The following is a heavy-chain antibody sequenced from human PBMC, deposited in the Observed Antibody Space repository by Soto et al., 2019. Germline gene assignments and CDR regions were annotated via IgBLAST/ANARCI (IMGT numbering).Heavy chain of an antibody. J-gene: IGHJ4*02. CDR3: AKDFGTGGAKDY. CDR1: GFTFSSYG. V-gene: IGHV3-30*18. Sequence: SGGSLRLSCAASGFTFSSYGMHWVRQAPGKGLEWVAVIPYDGSNKYYADSVKGRFTISRDNSKNTLYLQMNSLRAEDTAVYYCAKDFGTGGAKDYWGQGTLVTVSS. CDR2: IPYDGSNK. D-gene: IGHD3-3*01.